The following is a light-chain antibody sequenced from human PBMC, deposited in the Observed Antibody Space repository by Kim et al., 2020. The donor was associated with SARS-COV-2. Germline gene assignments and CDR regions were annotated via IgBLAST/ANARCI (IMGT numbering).Light chain of an antibody. J-gene: IGKJ4*01. CDR2: RVS. CDR1: QSLLYRNVNTY. V-gene: IGKV2-30*01. CDR3: LQGGDWTLT. Sequence: RPASNAFRPNQSLLYRNVNTYLNWSQQRPGQPPSRRFYRVSRRDSGVPDRFSGGGSGTDFTLKISRVEGEDVGVYYCLQGGDWTLTFGGGTKLEI.